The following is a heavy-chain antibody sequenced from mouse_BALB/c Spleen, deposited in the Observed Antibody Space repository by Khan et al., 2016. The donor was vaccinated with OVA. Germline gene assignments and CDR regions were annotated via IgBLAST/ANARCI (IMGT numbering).Heavy chain of an antibody. D-gene: IGHD4-1*01. J-gene: IGHJ3*01. CDR1: GYTFTSYY. CDR3: TRQNWDRVGACFAY. CDR2: INPCNGGN. V-gene: IGHV1S81*02. Sequence: QVQLQQSGAELVKPGASVKLSCKASGYTFTSYYMYWVKQRPGQGLEWIGEINPCNGGNNFNEKFKSKATLTVDKSTSKASMPLSSLHYEDDEVYYCTRQNWDRVGACFAYWGEGTRVTVSA.